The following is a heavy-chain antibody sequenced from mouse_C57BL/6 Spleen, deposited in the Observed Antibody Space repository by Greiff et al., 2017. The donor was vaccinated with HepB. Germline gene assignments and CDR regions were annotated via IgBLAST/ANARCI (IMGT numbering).Heavy chain of an antibody. CDR3: ARDSWFAY. CDR2: ISYDGSN. J-gene: IGHJ3*01. Sequence: EVQLQQSGPGLVKPSQSLSLTCSVTGYSITSGYYWNWIRQFPGNKLEWMGYISYDGSNNYNPSLKNRISITRDTSKNQFFLKLHSVNTEDTATYCCARDSWFAYWGQGTLVTVSA. CDR1: GYSITSGYY. V-gene: IGHV3-6*01.